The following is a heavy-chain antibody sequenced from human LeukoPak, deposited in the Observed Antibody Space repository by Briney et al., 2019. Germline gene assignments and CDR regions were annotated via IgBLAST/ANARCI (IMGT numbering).Heavy chain of an antibody. D-gene: IGHD6-6*01. V-gene: IGHV1-8*02. CDR1: GGTFSSYT. Sequence: ASVKVACKASGGTFSSYTISWVRQAPGQGLEWMGWMNPNSGNAGYAQKFQGRVTMTRNTSISTAYMELSSLRSEDTAVYYCARGLGKGIAARYFDYWGQGTLVTVSS. CDR2: MNPNSGNA. J-gene: IGHJ4*02. CDR3: ARGLGKGIAARYFDY.